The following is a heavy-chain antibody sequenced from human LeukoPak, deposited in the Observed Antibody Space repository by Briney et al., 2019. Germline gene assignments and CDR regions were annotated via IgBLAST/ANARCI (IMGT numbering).Heavy chain of an antibody. CDR3: AKTYFDWLLAFDY. J-gene: IGHJ4*02. D-gene: IGHD3-9*01. Sequence: PGGSLRLSCAASGFTFSSYGMSWVRQAPGKGLEWVSAISGSGGSTYYADSVKGRFTISRDNSKNTLYLQMNSLRAEDTAVYYCAKTYFDWLLAFDYWGQGTLVTVSS. CDR2: ISGSGGST. CDR1: GFTFSSYG. V-gene: IGHV3-23*01.